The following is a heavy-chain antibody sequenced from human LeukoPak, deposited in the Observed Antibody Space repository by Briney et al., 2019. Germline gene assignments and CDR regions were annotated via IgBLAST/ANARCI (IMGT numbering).Heavy chain of an antibody. D-gene: IGHD5-12*01. CDR1: GGSFSGYY. J-gene: IGHJ6*03. Sequence: SETLSLTCAVYGGSFSGYYWSWIRQPAGKGLEWIGRIYTSGSTNYNPSLKSRVTISVDTSKNQFSLKLNSVTAADTAVYFCARDQRSGYDYHYYYYMDVWGKGTTVTVSS. CDR2: IYTSGST. V-gene: IGHV4-4*07. CDR3: ARDQRSGYDYHYYYYMDV.